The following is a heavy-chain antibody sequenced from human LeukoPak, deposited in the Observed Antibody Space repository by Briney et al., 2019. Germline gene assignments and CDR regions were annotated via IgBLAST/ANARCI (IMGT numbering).Heavy chain of an antibody. J-gene: IGHJ4*02. D-gene: IGHD2-21*02. CDR2: ISYDGSNK. V-gene: IGHV3-30*18. Sequence: GGSLRLSCAASGFTFSSYGMHCVRQDPGKGLEWVAVISYDGSNKYYADSVKGQLTISRDNSKNALYLQVNSLRAEDTAVYYCAKESAYCGGDCPYYFDYWGQGTLVTVSS. CDR3: AKESAYCGGDCPYYFDY. CDR1: GFTFSSYG.